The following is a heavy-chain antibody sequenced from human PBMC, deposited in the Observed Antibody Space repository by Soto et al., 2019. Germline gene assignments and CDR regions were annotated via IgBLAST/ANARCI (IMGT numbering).Heavy chain of an antibody. CDR2: ISSSGSTI. D-gene: IGHD2-15*01. CDR3: ARAYSDAFDI. Sequence: GGSLRLSCAASGFTFSSYEMNWVLQAPGKGLEWVSYISSSGSTIYYADAVKGRFTISRDNAKNSLYLQMNRLRAEDTAVYYCARAYSDAFDIWGQGTMVTVSS. CDR1: GFTFSSYE. J-gene: IGHJ3*02. V-gene: IGHV3-48*03.